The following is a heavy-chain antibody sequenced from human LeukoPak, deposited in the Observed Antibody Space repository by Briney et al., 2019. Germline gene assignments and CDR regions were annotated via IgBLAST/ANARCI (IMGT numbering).Heavy chain of an antibody. CDR1: GGTFSSYA. CDR3: ARVHYDILTGYSYFDY. D-gene: IGHD3-9*01. V-gene: IGHV1-18*01. CDR2: ISAYNDNT. J-gene: IGHJ4*02. Sequence: ASVKVSCKASGGTFSSYAISWVRQAPGQGLEWMGWISAYNDNTNYAQKLQGRVTMTTDTSTSTAYMELRSLRSDDTAVYYCARVHYDILTGYSYFDYWGQGTLVTVSS.